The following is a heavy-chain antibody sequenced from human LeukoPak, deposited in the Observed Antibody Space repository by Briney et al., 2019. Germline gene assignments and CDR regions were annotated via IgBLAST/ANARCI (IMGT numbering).Heavy chain of an antibody. V-gene: IGHV3-23*01. Sequence: GGSLRLSCAASGFTFNSYAMSWVRQAPGKGLEWVSAISGSGGSTYYADSVKGRFTISRDNSKNTLYLQMNSLRAEDTAVYYCAKLPRPLEWLLLFDYWGQGTLVTVSS. J-gene: IGHJ4*02. D-gene: IGHD3-3*01. CDR1: GFTFNSYA. CDR2: ISGSGGST. CDR3: AKLPRPLEWLLLFDY.